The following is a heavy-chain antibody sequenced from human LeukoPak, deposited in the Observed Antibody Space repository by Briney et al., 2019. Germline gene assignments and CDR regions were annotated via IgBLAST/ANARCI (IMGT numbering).Heavy chain of an antibody. Sequence: PGGSLRLSCAASGFTFRNYWMSWVRQAPGKGLEWVANIKRDGSEKYYVDSVKGRFTISRDNAKNSLYLQMNSLRAEDTAVYYCATDGTFRTLSAWGKGTTVTVSS. V-gene: IGHV3-7*01. CDR2: IKRDGSEK. D-gene: IGHD2-8*01. CDR1: GFTFRNYW. CDR3: ATDGTFRTLSA. J-gene: IGHJ6*04.